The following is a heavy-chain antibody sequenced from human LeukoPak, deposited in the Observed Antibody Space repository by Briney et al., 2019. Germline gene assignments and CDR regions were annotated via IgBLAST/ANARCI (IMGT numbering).Heavy chain of an antibody. D-gene: IGHD6-19*01. V-gene: IGHV4-38-2*02. J-gene: IGHJ4*02. Sequence: SETLSLTCTVSGYSISSGYYWGWIRQPPGQGLEWIGSIYHSGSTYYNPSLKSRVTISVDTSKNQFSLKLSSVTAADTAVYYCARAPSGWYDYWGQGTLVTVSS. CDR3: ARAPSGWYDY. CDR1: GYSISSGYY. CDR2: IYHSGST.